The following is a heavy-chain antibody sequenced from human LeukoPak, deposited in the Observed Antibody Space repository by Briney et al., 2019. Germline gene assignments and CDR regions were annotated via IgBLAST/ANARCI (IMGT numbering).Heavy chain of an antibody. V-gene: IGHV4-39*01. CDR3: RGYREITMIVVGGYYFDY. CDR1: GGSISSSSYY. CDR2: IYYSGST. J-gene: IGHJ4*02. Sequence: PSETLSLTCTVSGGSISSSSYYWGWIRQPPGKGLEWIGSIYYSGSTYYNPSLKSRVTISVDTSKDQFSLKLSSVTAADTAVYYCRGYREITMIVVGGYYFDYWGQGTLVTVSS. D-gene: IGHD3-22*01.